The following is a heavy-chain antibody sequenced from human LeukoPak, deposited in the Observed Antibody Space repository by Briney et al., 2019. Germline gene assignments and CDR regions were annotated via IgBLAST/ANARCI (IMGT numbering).Heavy chain of an antibody. J-gene: IGHJ3*02. Sequence: GGSLRLSCSASGFTFSSYAMHWVRQAPGKGLEYVSTISSSGGSTYYIDSVKGRFTISRDSSKNTLYLQMSSLRAEDTAVYYCAFLGGGWLDAFDIWGQGTMVTVSP. V-gene: IGHV3-64D*09. D-gene: IGHD5-24*01. CDR2: ISSSGGST. CDR3: AFLGGGWLDAFDI. CDR1: GFTFSSYA.